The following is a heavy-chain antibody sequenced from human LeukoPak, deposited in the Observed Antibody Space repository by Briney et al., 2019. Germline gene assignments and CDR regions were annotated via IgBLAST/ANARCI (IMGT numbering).Heavy chain of an antibody. Sequence: SETLSFTCTVSGGSISSSSYYWGWIRQPPGKGLEWIGSIYYSGSTYYNPSLKSRVTISVDTSKNQFSLKLSSVTAADTAVYYCATSSPGELLIYYMDVWGKGTTVTVSS. D-gene: IGHD1-26*01. CDR2: IYYSGST. CDR1: GGSISSSSYY. V-gene: IGHV4-39*07. CDR3: ATSSPGELLIYYMDV. J-gene: IGHJ6*03.